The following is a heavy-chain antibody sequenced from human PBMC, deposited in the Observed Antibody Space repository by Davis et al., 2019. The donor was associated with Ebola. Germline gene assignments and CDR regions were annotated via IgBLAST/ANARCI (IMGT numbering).Heavy chain of an antibody. CDR2: ISYSGNA. V-gene: IGHV4-59*08. D-gene: IGHD4-17*01. CDR1: GGSISGYY. J-gene: IGHJ4*02. Sequence: MPSETLSLTCTVSGGSISGYYWSWIRQPPGKGLEWIGYISYSGNAKYNPSLENRVTISLDTSKNQFSLKLSSVTAADTAFYYCARHRHDYGDSDWGQGTLVTVSS. CDR3: ARHRHDYGDSD.